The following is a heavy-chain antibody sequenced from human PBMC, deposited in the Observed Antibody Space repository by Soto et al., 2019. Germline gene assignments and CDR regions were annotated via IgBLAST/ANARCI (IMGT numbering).Heavy chain of an antibody. J-gene: IGHJ4*02. V-gene: IGHV4-4*02. CDR3: AMKAWVRFDY. CDR1: GDSISSSVW. Sequence: QVQMQESGPGLVKPSGTLSLTCAVSGDSISSSVWWTWVRQPPGKGLEWIGEVFHTGDTYFNPSLRSRVAMSVDKSTNEFALKVTSVTAADTAIYYCAMKAWVRFDYWGQGALVTVSS. CDR2: VFHTGDT. D-gene: IGHD7-27*01.